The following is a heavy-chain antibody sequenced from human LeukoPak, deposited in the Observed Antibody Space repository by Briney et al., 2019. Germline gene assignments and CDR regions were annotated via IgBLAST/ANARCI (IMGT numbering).Heavy chain of an antibody. CDR2: IYHSGST. CDR1: GGSISSSNW. J-gene: IGHJ4*02. Sequence: SGTLSLTCAVSGGSISSSNWWSWVRQPPGKGLEWIGEIYHSGSTNYNPSLKSRVTISVDKSKNQFSLKLSSVTAADTAMYYCARSELNDYFKYWGQGILVTVST. CDR3: ARSELNDYFKY. D-gene: IGHD1-7*01. V-gene: IGHV4-4*02.